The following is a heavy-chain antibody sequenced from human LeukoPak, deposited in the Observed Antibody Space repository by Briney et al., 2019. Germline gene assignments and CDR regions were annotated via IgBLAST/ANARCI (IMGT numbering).Heavy chain of an antibody. CDR1: GGSFSGYY. CDR2: INHSGST. D-gene: IGHD3-22*01. CDR3: ARGPAPYYYDSSGYSH. Sequence: SETLSLTCAVYGGSFSGYYWSWIRQPPGKGLEWIGEINHSGSTNYNPSLKSRVTISVDTSKNQFSLKLSSVTAADTAVYYRARGPAPYYYDSSGYSHWGQGTLVTVSS. V-gene: IGHV4-34*01. J-gene: IGHJ1*01.